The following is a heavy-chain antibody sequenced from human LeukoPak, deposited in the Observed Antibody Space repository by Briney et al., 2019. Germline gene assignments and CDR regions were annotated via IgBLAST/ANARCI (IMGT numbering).Heavy chain of an antibody. CDR1: GFTFSSYA. V-gene: IGHV3-74*01. CDR2: IKSDGST. D-gene: IGHD3-22*01. J-gene: IGHJ1*01. CDR3: ARAPSEIGGYYPEYFRH. Sequence: GGSLRLSCAASGFTFSSYAMSWVRQAPGKGLVWVSRIKSDGSTNYADSVKGRFTISRDNAKNTVSLQMNSLRAEDTGVYYCARAPSEIGGYYPEYFRHWGQGTLVTVSS.